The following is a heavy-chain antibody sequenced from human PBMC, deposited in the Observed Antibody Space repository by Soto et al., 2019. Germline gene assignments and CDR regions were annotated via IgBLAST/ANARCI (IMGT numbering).Heavy chain of an antibody. V-gene: IGHV3-48*01. CDR3: ARDPSTVTGRDYYYYSYMDV. D-gene: IGHD4-4*01. Sequence: GSLRLSCAASGFTFSSYSMNCVRQAPGKGLEWVSYISSSSSTIYYADSVKGRFTISRDNAKNSLYLQMNSLRAEDTAVYYCARDPSTVTGRDYYYYSYMDVWGKGTTVSGSS. J-gene: IGHJ6*03. CDR1: GFTFSSYS. CDR2: ISSSSSTI.